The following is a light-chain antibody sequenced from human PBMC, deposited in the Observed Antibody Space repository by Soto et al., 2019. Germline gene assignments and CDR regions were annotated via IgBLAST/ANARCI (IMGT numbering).Light chain of an antibody. CDR2: EVS. CDR3: SSYAGSNNLV. Sequence: QSALTQPPSASGSPGQSVTIPCTGTSSDVGGYNSVSWYQQHPGKVPKLMIYEVSKRPSGVPDRFSGSKSVNTASLTVSGLQAEDEADYYCSSYAGSNNLVFGGGTKFTVL. CDR1: SSDVGGYNS. J-gene: IGLJ2*01. V-gene: IGLV2-8*01.